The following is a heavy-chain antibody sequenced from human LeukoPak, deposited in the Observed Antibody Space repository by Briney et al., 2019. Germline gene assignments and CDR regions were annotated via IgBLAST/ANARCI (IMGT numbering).Heavy chain of an antibody. D-gene: IGHD3-22*01. V-gene: IGHV3-43D*04. J-gene: IGHJ3*02. Sequence: VGSLRLSCAASGFAFDDYAMHWVRHTPGKGVGWVSLITWDGRSTYSADSVKGRFTISRDNSKNPLYLQMNRLRAEDTAVYYCASRNYYDSSGYYDAFDIWGQGTMVTVSS. CDR2: ITWDGRST. CDR1: GFAFDDYA. CDR3: ASRNYYDSSGYYDAFDI.